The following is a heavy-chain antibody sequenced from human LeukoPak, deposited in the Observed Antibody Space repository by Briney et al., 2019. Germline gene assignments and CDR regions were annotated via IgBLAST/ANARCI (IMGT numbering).Heavy chain of an antibody. Sequence: PGGSLRLPCAASGFTFSSYAMHWVRQAPGKGLEWVAVISYDGSNKYYADSVKGRFTISRDNSKNTLYLQMNSLRAEDTAVYYCARGQNYDILTGYFDYWGQGTLVTVSS. D-gene: IGHD3-9*01. CDR3: ARGQNYDILTGYFDY. CDR2: ISYDGSNK. V-gene: IGHV3-30-3*01. CDR1: GFTFSSYA. J-gene: IGHJ4*02.